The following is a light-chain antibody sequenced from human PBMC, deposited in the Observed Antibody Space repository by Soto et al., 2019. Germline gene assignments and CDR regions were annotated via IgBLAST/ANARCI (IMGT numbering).Light chain of an antibody. J-gene: IGKJ1*01. CDR3: QQYGSSRWT. CDR1: QSVSSSY. Sequence: EIVLTQSPGTLSLSPGERATLSCRASQSVSSSYLAWYQQKPGQAPRLLIYGASSRATGIPDRFSGSASGTDFTLTISRLEPEDFAVYYCQQYGSSRWTFGQGTKVEIK. CDR2: GAS. V-gene: IGKV3-20*01.